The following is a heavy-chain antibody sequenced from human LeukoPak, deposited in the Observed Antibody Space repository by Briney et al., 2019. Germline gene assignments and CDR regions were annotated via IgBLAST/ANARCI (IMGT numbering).Heavy chain of an antibody. CDR2: IIPIFGIA. V-gene: IGHV1-69*04. J-gene: IGHJ6*02. CDR1: GGTFSSYA. CDR3: ATLPLGHGRQLRHYYYYGMDV. D-gene: IGHD2-2*01. Sequence: SVKVSCNASGGTFSSYAIIWVRQAPGQGLEWMGRIIPIFGIAIYAHKFQGRGTISADKSTSTAYMELSSLRSEDKAVYYCATLPLGHGRQLRHYYYYGMDVWGQGTTVTVSS.